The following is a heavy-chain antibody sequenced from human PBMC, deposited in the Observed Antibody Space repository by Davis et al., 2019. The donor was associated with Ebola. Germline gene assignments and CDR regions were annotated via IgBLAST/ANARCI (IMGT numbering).Heavy chain of an antibody. CDR1: GFTFTSYT. V-gene: IGHV3-21*01. D-gene: IGHD3/OR15-3a*01. J-gene: IGHJ6*02. CDR3: AKDRGTGWNYYGMDV. Sequence: PGGSLRLSCAASGFTFTSYTMYWVRQAPGKGLEWVSSVNSPSNYIYYADSVKGRFTISRDNSKNTLYLQMNSLRAEDTAVYFCAKDRGTGWNYYGMDVWGQGTTVTVSS. CDR2: VNSPSNYI.